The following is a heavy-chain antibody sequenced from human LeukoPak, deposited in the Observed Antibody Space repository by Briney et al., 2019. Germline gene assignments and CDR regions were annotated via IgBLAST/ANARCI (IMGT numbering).Heavy chain of an antibody. V-gene: IGHV4-39*07. CDR1: GGSISSSSYY. Sequence: SETLSLTCTVSGGSISSSSYYWGWIRQPPGKGLEWIGSIYYSGSTYYNPSLKSRVTISVDTSKNQFSLKLSSVTAADTAVYYCARVGPRIYDILTGDASTFDYWGQGTLVTVSS. CDR3: ARVGPRIYDILTGDASTFDY. J-gene: IGHJ4*02. D-gene: IGHD3-9*01. CDR2: IYYSGST.